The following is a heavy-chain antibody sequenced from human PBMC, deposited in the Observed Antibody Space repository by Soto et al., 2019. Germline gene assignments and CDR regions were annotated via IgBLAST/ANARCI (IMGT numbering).Heavy chain of an antibody. CDR1: GFTFSSYA. Sequence: PGGSLRLSCAASGFTFSSYAMSWVCQAPGKGLEWVSAISGSGGSTYYADSVKGRFTISRDNSKNTLYLQMNSLRAEDTAVYYCAKAAVEYYDFWSGYYTGYFDYWGQGTLVTVSS. CDR2: ISGSGGST. J-gene: IGHJ4*02. CDR3: AKAAVEYYDFWSGYYTGYFDY. V-gene: IGHV3-23*01. D-gene: IGHD3-3*01.